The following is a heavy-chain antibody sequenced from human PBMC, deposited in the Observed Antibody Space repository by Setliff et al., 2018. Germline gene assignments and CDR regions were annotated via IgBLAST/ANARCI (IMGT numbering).Heavy chain of an antibody. CDR1: GFTFSSYS. CDR3: ARGRITIFGVTPPFDP. V-gene: IGHV3-48*01. CDR2: ISSSSSTI. J-gene: IGHJ5*02. Sequence: PGGSLRLSCAASGFTFSSYSMNWVRQAPGKGLEWVSYISSSSSTIYYADSVKGRFTISRDNAKNSLYLQMNSLRAEDTAVYYCARGRITIFGVTPPFDPWGQGTLVTVPQ. D-gene: IGHD3-3*01.